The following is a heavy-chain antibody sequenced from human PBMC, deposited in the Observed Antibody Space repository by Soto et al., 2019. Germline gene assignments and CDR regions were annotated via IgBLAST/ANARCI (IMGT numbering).Heavy chain of an antibody. CDR1: GYTFTSYD. J-gene: IGHJ5*02. CDR2: MNPNSGNT. D-gene: IGHD2-2*01. V-gene: IGHV1-8*01. CDR3: ATSLGYCSSTSCRSNWFDP. Sequence: ASVKVSCKASGYTFTSYDINWVRQATGQGLEWMGWMNPNSGNTGHAQKFQGRVTMTRNTSISTAYMELSSLRSEDTAVYYCATSLGYCSSTSCRSNWFDPWGQGTLVTVSS.